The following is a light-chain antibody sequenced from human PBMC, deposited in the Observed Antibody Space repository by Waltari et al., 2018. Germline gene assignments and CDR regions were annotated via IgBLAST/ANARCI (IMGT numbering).Light chain of an antibody. CDR2: DVT. CDR1: GSDVGDYNF. Sequence: QSALTQSRSVSGSPGQSVTISCTGTGSDVGDYNFVSWYQQHPGKAPKLVIYDVTKRPSGVPDRFSGSRSGTSASLTVSGLQPEDEADYYCCSYAGTWVFGGGTKLTVL. V-gene: IGLV2-11*01. CDR3: CSYAGTWV. J-gene: IGLJ3*02.